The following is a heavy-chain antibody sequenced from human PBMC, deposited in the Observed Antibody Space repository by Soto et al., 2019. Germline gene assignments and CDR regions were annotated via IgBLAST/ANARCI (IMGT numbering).Heavy chain of an antibody. CDR2: MNPNSGNT. Sequence: ASVKVSCKASGYTFTSYDINWVRQATGQGLEWMGWMNPNSGNTGYAQKFQGGVTMTRNTSISTAYMELSSLRSEGTAVYYCARAYYYYGMDVWGQGTTVTVYS. CDR1: GYTFTSYD. J-gene: IGHJ6*02. V-gene: IGHV1-8*01. CDR3: ARAYYYYGMDV.